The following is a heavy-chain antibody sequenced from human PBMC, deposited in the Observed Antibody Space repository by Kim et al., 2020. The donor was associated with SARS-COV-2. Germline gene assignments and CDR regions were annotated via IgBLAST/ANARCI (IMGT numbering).Heavy chain of an antibody. V-gene: IGHV4-59*08. D-gene: IGHD2-8*01. CDR3: ARSALFRTNYI. CDR2: IYYSGST. J-gene: IGHJ3*02. Sequence: SETLSLTCTVSGDSISSYYWSWIRQPPGKGLEWIGYIYYSGSTNYNPSLKSRVTISVDTSKNQFSLKLSSVTAADTAAYYCARSALFRTNYIWGQGPMVT. CDR1: GDSISSYY.